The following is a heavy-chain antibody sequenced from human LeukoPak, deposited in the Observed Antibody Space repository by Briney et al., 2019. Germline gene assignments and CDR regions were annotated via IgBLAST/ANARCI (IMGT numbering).Heavy chain of an antibody. V-gene: IGHV4-30-4*01. D-gene: IGHD3-10*01. CDR2: IYYSGST. CDR1: GGSISSGDYY. J-gene: IGHJ4*02. CDR3: ASITMVRGGDFDY. Sequence: SQTLSLTCTVSGGSISSGDYYWSWIRQPPGKGLEWIGYIYYSGSTYYNPSLKSRVTISVDTSKNQFSLKLSSVTAADTAVYYCASITMVRGGDFDYWGQGTLVTVSS.